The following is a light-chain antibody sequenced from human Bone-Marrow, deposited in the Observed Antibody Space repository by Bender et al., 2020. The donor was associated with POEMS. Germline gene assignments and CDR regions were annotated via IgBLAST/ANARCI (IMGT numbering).Light chain of an antibody. J-gene: IGLJ3*02. Sequence: QSVLTQPPSASGTPGQRVTISCSGGRSNIGAHAVNWYQHLPGPAPKLLIYSSHRRPSEVPDRVSGPRSGPSASLAISGLQSEDEADYYCAVWDDSLNGWVFGGGTKLTVL. CDR2: SSH. V-gene: IGLV1-44*01. CDR1: RSNIGAHA. CDR3: AVWDDSLNGWV.